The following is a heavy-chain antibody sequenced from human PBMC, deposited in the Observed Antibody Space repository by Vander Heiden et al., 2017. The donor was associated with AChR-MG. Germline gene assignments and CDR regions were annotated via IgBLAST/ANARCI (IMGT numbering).Heavy chain of an antibody. CDR2: TYYRSKWYN. CDR1: GDSVSSNSEV. D-gene: IGHD2-15*01. Sequence: QVQLQQSGPGLVKPSQTLSPTCAISGDSVSSNSEVVNWIRQSPSRGLEWLGKTYYRSKWYNDYSISVKSRITINPDTSKNQFSLQLNSVAPEDTAVYYCARDTGEVVARWAFDYWGQGTRVTVSS. V-gene: IGHV6-1*01. CDR3: ARDTGEVVARWAFDY. J-gene: IGHJ4*02.